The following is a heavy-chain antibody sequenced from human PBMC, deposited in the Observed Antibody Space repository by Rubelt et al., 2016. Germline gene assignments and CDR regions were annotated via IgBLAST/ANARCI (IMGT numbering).Heavy chain of an antibody. Sequence: QVQVVQSGAEVKKPGASVKVSCKASGYTFTAFAVNWVRQAPGQRLEWMGWIDTNTGNPTYAQGFTGRFVFSLDTSVSTAYLQITSLQAEDTAVYYCARAEGARLFNYWGQGTLVTVSS. CDR2: IDTNTGNP. CDR3: ARAEGARLFNY. D-gene: IGHD4/OR15-4a*01. CDR1: GYTFTAFA. J-gene: IGHJ4*02. V-gene: IGHV7-4-1*02.